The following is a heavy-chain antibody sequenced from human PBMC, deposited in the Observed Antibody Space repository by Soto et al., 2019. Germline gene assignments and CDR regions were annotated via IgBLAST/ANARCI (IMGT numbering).Heavy chain of an antibody. J-gene: IGHJ4*02. V-gene: IGHV3-64D*06. CDR1: GFTFSIYA. CDR3: VKGEYYYDSAAYYPFDH. Sequence: VQLVESGGGLVQPGGSLRLSCSASGFTFSIYAMHWVRQAPGKGLEYVSSISTNGGNTHYADSVKGRFTISRDNSKNTHYLQMSNLRAEDTAVYYCVKGEYYYDSAAYYPFDHWGQGTLVIVSS. D-gene: IGHD3-22*01. CDR2: ISTNGGNT.